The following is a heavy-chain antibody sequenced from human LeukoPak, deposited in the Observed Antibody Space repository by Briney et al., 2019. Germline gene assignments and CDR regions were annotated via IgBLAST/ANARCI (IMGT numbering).Heavy chain of an antibody. D-gene: IGHD3-22*01. J-gene: IGHJ4*02. CDR1: GFTFCSYA. Sequence: GGSLRLSCAASGFTFCSYAMSWVRQAPGKGLEWVSGISTSGGTTSYADSVKGRFTVSRDNPRNTLYMEMNSLRDEDTAVYYCAVMHRYYDGSGYWVQWGQGTLVTVSS. CDR2: ISTSGGTT. CDR3: AVMHRYYDGSGYWVQ. V-gene: IGHV3-23*01.